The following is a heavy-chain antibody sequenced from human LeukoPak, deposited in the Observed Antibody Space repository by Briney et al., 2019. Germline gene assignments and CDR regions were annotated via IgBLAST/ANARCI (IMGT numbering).Heavy chain of an antibody. D-gene: IGHD2-15*01. CDR1: GGPISSSSYY. V-gene: IGHV4-39*01. CDR3: ATRHGVVVAAIDAFDI. Sequence: SETLSLTCTVSGGPISSSSYYWGWIRQPPGKGLEWIGSIYYSGSTYYNPSLKSRVTISVDTSKNQFSLKLSSVTAADTAVYYCATRHGVVVAAIDAFDIWGQGTMVTVSS. CDR2: IYYSGST. J-gene: IGHJ3*02.